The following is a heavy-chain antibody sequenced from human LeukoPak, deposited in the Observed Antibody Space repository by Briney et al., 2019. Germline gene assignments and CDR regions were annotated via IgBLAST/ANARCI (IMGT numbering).Heavy chain of an antibody. CDR3: ARDICSDGVCYYGMDV. CDR2: ISSSSSFI. D-gene: IGHD2-8*01. V-gene: IGHV3-21*06. CDR1: GFTFSSYS. J-gene: IGHJ6*02. Sequence: GGSLRLSCAASGFTFSSYSMNWVRQAPGKGLEWVSSISSSSSFIYYTDSVKGRFTISRDNAKSSLYLQMNSLRAEDTAVYYCARDICSDGVCYYGMDVWGQGTTVTVSS.